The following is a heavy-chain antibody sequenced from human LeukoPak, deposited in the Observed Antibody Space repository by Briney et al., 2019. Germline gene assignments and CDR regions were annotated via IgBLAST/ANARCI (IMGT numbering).Heavy chain of an antibody. CDR2: LNTNTRNP. CDR3: ARDWLDYYDSSAYLPRSLRNWFDP. CDR1: GYTFTIYA. Sequence: AAVILSFNASGYTFTIYAITWVRQAPGPGLEWMGWLNTNTRNPTYAQGCTGRIVFSLDTSVTTAYLQIRSLKAEVTALDYCARDWLDYYDSSAYLPRSLRNWFDPWGAGTLVAVSS. J-gene: IGHJ5*02. V-gene: IGHV7-4-1*01. D-gene: IGHD3-22*01.